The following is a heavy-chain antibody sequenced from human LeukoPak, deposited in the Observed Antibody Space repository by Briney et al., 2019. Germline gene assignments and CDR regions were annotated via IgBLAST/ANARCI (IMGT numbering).Heavy chain of an antibody. D-gene: IGHD3-3*01. V-gene: IGHV3-21*01. CDR2: ISSSSSYI. Sequence: PGGSLRLSCAASGFTFSSYSMNWVRQAPGKGLEWVSSISSSSSYIYYADSVKGRFTISRDNSKNTLYLQMNSLRAEDTAVYYCARERGHYDFWSGTDNYFDYWGQGTLVTVSS. CDR3: ARERGHYDFWSGTDNYFDY. J-gene: IGHJ4*02. CDR1: GFTFSSYS.